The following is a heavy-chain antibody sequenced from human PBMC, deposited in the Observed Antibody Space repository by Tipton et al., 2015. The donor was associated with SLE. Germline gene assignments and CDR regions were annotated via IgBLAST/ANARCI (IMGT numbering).Heavy chain of an antibody. Sequence: TLSLTCTVSGGSISSSSYSWGWIRQPPGKGLEWIGGIYYSGSTYYNPSLKSRVTISVDTSKNQFSLKLNSVTAADTAVYYCARQGAGYRWDWFDPWGQGTLVTVSS. CDR3: ARQGAGYRWDWFDP. CDR2: IYYSGST. V-gene: IGHV4-39*01. D-gene: IGHD5-12*01. CDR1: GGSISSSSYS. J-gene: IGHJ5*02.